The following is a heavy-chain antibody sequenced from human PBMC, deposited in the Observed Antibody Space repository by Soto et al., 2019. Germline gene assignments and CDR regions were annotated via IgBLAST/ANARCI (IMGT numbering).Heavy chain of an antibody. Sequence: EVQLVESGGGLVQPGGSLRLSCAASGFTFSSYSMNWVRQAPGKGLEWVSYISSSSSTIYYADSVKGRFTISRDNAKNSLYLQMNSLRAEDSAVYSCAREEGLLNWFDPWGQGTLVTVSS. V-gene: IGHV3-48*01. CDR1: GFTFSSYS. J-gene: IGHJ5*02. D-gene: IGHD1-26*01. CDR3: AREEGLLNWFDP. CDR2: ISSSSSTI.